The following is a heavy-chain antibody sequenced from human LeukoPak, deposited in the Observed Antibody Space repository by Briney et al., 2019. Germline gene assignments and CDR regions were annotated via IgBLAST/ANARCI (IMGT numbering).Heavy chain of an antibody. CDR1: GYTFTSYC. CDR3: ARDVRRSGYCSGGSCYSRLGY. CDR2: IIAYNGNT. V-gene: IGHV1-18*01. Sequence: ASVNVSCKASGYTFTSYCISWVRQAPGQGLEWMGWIIAYNGNTNYAQKLQGRVTMTTDTSTSTAYMELRSLRSDDTAVYYCARDVRRSGYCSGGSCYSRLGYWGQGTLVTVST. J-gene: IGHJ4*02. D-gene: IGHD2-15*01.